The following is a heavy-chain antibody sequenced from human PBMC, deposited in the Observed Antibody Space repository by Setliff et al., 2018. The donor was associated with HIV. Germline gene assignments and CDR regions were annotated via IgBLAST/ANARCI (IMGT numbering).Heavy chain of an antibody. CDR2: INHSGNT. CDR3: VASSSWSCRLNY. V-gene: IGHV4-34*01. D-gene: IGHD2-2*01. J-gene: IGHJ4*02. CDR1: GGSFSGY. Sequence: SETLSLTCAVYGGSFSGYWSWIRQSPGKGLEWLGEINHSGNTHYDPSLKSRLTISIDTSKKQFSLKLTSVTAADAAIYYCVASSSWSCRLNYWGQGALVTVSS.